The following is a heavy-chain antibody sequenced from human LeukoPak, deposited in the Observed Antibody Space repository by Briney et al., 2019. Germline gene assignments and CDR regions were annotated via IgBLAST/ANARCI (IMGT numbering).Heavy chain of an antibody. CDR2: ISSSSSYI. D-gene: IGHD3-16*02. CDR1: GFTFSSYS. CDR3: ARDNYDYVWGSYRSD. J-gene: IGHJ4*02. Sequence: GGSLRLSCAASGFTFSSYSMNWVRQSPGKGLEGGSSISSSSSYIYYADSVKGRFTISRDNAKNSLYLQMNSLSAEDTAVYYCARDNYDYVWGSYRSDWGQGTLVTVSS. V-gene: IGHV3-21*01.